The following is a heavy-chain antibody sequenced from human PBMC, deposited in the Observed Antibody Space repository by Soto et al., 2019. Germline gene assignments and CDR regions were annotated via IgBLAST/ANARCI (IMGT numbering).Heavy chain of an antibody. Sequence: GGSLRLSCAASGFTFSNYAMHWVRQAPGKGLEYVSGMSNNGGRTYYGKSVKGRFTISRDNSKNTLYLQMDSLRAEDMAVYHCAREENFACSSIDCYHYYYGMDVWGQGTTVTVSS. CDR2: MSNNGGRT. CDR1: GFTFSNYA. J-gene: IGHJ6*02. CDR3: AREENFACSSIDCYHYYYGMDV. V-gene: IGHV3-64*01. D-gene: IGHD2-2*01.